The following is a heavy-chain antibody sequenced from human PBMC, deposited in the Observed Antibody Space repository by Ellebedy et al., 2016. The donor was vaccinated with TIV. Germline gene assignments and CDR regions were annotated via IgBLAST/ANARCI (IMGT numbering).Heavy chain of an antibody. J-gene: IGHJ4*02. CDR3: VGGEPIADY. Sequence: LSLTCXASGFNFTRYGMHWVRQAPGKGLDWVAVIWYDGSYKFYGDSVKARFTISRDNSKNMLYLQMTSLRGEDTALYYCVGGEPIADYWGQGTLVTVSS. V-gene: IGHV3-33*01. D-gene: IGHD1-14*01. CDR1: GFNFTRYG. CDR2: IWYDGSYK.